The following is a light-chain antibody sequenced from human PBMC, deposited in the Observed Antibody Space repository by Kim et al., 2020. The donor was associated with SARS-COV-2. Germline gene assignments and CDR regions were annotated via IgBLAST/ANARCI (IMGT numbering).Light chain of an antibody. CDR3: SSYTTSATVV. V-gene: IGLV2-14*03. Sequence: GQSITSSCTGTSSDVGGYNYVSWCQQHPGKAPKLMIYDVSNRPSGVSNRFSGSKSGNTASLTISGLQAEDEADYYCSSYTTSATVVFGGGTQLTVL. J-gene: IGLJ2*01. CDR2: DVS. CDR1: SSDVGGYNY.